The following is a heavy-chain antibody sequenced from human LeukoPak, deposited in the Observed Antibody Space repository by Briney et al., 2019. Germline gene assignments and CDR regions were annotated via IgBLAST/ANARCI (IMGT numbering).Heavy chain of an antibody. CDR2: IYYSGST. V-gene: IGHV4-39*01. CDR3: ARTNVGATTRPFDY. Sequence: PSGTLSLTCTVSGGSISSSSYYWGWIRQPPGKGLEWIGSIYYSGSTYYNPSLKSRVTISVDTSKNQFSLKLSSVTAADTAVYYCARTNVGATTRPFDYWGQGTLVAVSS. D-gene: IGHD1-26*01. J-gene: IGHJ4*02. CDR1: GGSISSSSYY.